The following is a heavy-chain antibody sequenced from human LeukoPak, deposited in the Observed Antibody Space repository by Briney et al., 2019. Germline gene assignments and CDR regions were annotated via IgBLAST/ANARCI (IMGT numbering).Heavy chain of an antibody. Sequence: PGGSLRLSCAASGFTFSSYAMSWVRQAPGKGLEWVSSISSSSSYIYYADSVKGRFTISRDNAQNSLYLQMNSLRAEDTAVYYYARARGVGATIDYWGQGTLVTVSS. D-gene: IGHD1-26*01. J-gene: IGHJ4*02. V-gene: IGHV3-21*01. CDR2: ISSSSSYI. CDR1: GFTFSSYA. CDR3: ARARGVGATIDY.